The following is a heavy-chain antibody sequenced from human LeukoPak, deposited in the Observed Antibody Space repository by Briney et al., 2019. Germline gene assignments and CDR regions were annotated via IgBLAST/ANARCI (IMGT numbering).Heavy chain of an antibody. CDR1: GYTFTSYG. CDR3: ARDAFMGYDFWSGYQNWFDP. J-gene: IGHJ5*02. Sequence: GASVKVSCKASGYTFTSYGISWVRQAPGQGREWMGWISAYNGNTNYAQKLQGRVTMTTDTSTSTAYMELRSLRSDDTAVYYCARDAFMGYDFWSGYQNWFDPWGQGTLVTVSS. V-gene: IGHV1-18*01. D-gene: IGHD3-3*01. CDR2: ISAYNGNT.